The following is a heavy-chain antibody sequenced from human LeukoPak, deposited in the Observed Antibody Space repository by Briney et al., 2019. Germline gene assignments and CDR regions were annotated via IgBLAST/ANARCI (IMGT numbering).Heavy chain of an antibody. CDR1: GGSFSGYY. V-gene: IGHV4-34*01. CDR2: INHSGST. D-gene: IGHD1-26*01. Sequence: SXXLSLTCAVYGGSFSGYYWSWIRQPPGKGLEWIGEINHSGSTNYNPSLKSRVTISVDTSKNQFSLKLSSVTAADTAVYYCARGVVGATTDYWGQGTLVTVSS. CDR3: ARGVVGATTDY. J-gene: IGHJ4*02.